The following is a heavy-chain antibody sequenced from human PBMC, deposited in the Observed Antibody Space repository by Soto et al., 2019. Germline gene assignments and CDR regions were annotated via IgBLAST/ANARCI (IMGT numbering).Heavy chain of an antibody. J-gene: IGHJ6*02. Sequence: ASVKVSCKASGGTFSSYAITWVRQAPGQGLEWMGRIIPIFGTANYNQKFQGRVTITADESTSTAYMELSSLRSEDTAVYYCARNEYSTAFYYYGMDVWGQGTTVTVSS. CDR1: GGTFSSYA. V-gene: IGHV1-69*13. CDR3: ARNEYSTAFYYYGMDV. CDR2: IIPIFGTA. D-gene: IGHD6-6*01.